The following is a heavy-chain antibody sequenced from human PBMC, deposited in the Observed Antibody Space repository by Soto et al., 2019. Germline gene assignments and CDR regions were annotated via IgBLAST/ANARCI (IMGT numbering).Heavy chain of an antibody. CDR2: IIPIFGTA. CDR1: GGTFSSYA. Sequence: SVKVSCKASGGTFSSYAISWVRQAPGQGLEWMGGIIPIFGTANYAQKFQGRVTITADESTSTAYMELSSLRSEDTAVYYCARGGPRSITIFGVQTLGRYYYGMDVWGQGTTVTVSS. CDR3: ARGGPRSITIFGVQTLGRYYYGMDV. V-gene: IGHV1-69*13. J-gene: IGHJ6*02. D-gene: IGHD3-3*01.